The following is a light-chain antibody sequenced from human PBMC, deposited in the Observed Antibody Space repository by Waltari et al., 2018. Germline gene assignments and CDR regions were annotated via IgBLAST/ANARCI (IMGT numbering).Light chain of an antibody. J-gene: IGLJ2*01. CDR3: AAWDDSLSGMV. CDR2: TNN. CDR1: SSSIGSNY. V-gene: IGLV1-47*02. Sequence: QSVLTQPPSAAGTPGQRVTISCSGSSSSIGSNYVYWYPQLPGTAPKLLIYTNNQRPSGGPDRFADSKSGTSASLVISGLRSEDEADYYCAAWDDSLSGMVFGGGTKLTVL.